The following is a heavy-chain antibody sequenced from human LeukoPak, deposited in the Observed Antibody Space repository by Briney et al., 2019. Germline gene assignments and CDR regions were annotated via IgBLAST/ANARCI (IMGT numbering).Heavy chain of an antibody. CDR2: ISGGGDSA. CDR3: ARATRWLQGHLFDY. Sequence: TGGSLRLSCVGSGFTFNNYAMSWVRQSPRKGLEWVSGISGGGDSAYYADSVKGRFTISRASSKNTLYLQMNSLRAEDTAVYYCARATRWLQGHLFDYWGQGTLVTVSS. D-gene: IGHD5-24*01. CDR1: GFTFNNYA. J-gene: IGHJ4*02. V-gene: IGHV3-23*01.